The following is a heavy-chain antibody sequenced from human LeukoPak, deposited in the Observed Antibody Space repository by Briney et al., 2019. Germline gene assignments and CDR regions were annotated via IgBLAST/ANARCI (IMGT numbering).Heavy chain of an antibody. D-gene: IGHD4-17*01. J-gene: IGHJ4*02. Sequence: GESLKISCKAFGYSFTSHWIGWVRQMPGKGLEWMGVIYPGDSDTRYSPSFQGQVTISADKSINTAYLQWSSLKASDTAIYYCARQRSGYGDYVDYWGLGTLVTVSS. CDR1: GYSFTSHW. V-gene: IGHV5-51*01. CDR3: ARQRSGYGDYVDY. CDR2: IYPGDSDT.